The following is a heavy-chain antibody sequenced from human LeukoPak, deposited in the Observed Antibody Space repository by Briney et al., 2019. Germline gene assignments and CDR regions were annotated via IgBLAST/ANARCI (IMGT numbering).Heavy chain of an antibody. CDR3: ARDDSSGYGPRPFDY. CDR2: INPNSGGT. CDR1: GYTFTGYY. Sequence: ASVKVSCKASGYTFTGYYMHWVRQAPGQGLEWMGWINPNSGGTNYAQKFQGRVTMTRDTSISTAYMELSRLRSDDTAVYYCARDDSSGYGPRPFDYWGQGTLVTVSS. J-gene: IGHJ4*02. D-gene: IGHD3-22*01. V-gene: IGHV1-2*02.